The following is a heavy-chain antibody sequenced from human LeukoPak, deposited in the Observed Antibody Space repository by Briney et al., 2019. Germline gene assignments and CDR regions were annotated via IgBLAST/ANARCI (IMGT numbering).Heavy chain of an antibody. CDR3: TRNFDYGDYL. Sequence: GGSLRLSCVASGFAFSSYWMHWVRQDPGKGLAWVSRINPDGSVRGYADSVKGRFTVSRDNAKNTLYLQMNSLRAEDTAIYYCTRNFDYGDYLWGQGTLVTVSS. J-gene: IGHJ5*02. V-gene: IGHV3-74*01. CDR2: INPDGSVR. CDR1: GFAFSSYW. D-gene: IGHD4-17*01.